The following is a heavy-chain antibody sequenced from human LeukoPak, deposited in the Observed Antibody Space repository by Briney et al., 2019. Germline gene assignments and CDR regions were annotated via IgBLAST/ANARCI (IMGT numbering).Heavy chain of an antibody. D-gene: IGHD6-13*01. CDR1: GYTLTELP. V-gene: IGHV1-24*01. CDR2: FDPEDGEK. CDR3: ATDKGAAASTFRDFYYMDV. J-gene: IGHJ6*03. Sequence: ASVKVSCKVSGYTLTELPMHWVRQAPGKGLEWMGGFDPEDGEKIYSQKFQGRITMTEDTSTATVYMELTSLRSEDTAVYYCATDKGAAASTFRDFYYMDVWGIGTTVIVSS.